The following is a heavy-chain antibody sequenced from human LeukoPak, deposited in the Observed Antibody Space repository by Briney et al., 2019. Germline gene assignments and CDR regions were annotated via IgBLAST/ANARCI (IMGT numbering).Heavy chain of an antibody. V-gene: IGHV3-49*03. CDR3: TREGTYGYYYFDDY. CDR2: IRSKAYGGTT. J-gene: IGHJ4*02. D-gene: IGHD3-22*01. CDR1: GSTFGDYA. Sequence: GGSLRLSCTTSGSTFGDYAMSWFRQAPGKGLEWVGFIRSKAYGGTTEYAASVKGRFTISRDDSKSIAYLQMNSLKTEDTAVYYCTREGTYGYYYFDDYWGQGTLVTVSS.